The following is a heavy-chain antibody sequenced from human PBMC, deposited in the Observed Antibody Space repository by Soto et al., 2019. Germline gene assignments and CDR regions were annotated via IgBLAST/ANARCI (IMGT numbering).Heavy chain of an antibody. CDR3: ARDQGDSSSWYYYGMDV. V-gene: IGHV1-46*01. Sequence: QVQLVQSGAEVKKPGASVRVSCKASGYTFTSYYMHWVRQAPGQGLEWMGVINPSGGNTNYPQKFQGRVTMTSDTSTSTGSMELSSLRSEDTAMYYCARDQGDSSSWYYYGMDVWGQGTTVTVSS. D-gene: IGHD6-13*01. CDR2: INPSGGNT. CDR1: GYTFTSYY. J-gene: IGHJ6*02.